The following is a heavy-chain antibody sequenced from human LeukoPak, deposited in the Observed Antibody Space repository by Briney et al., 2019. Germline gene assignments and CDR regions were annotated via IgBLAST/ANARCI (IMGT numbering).Heavy chain of an antibody. Sequence: SEILSLICTVFGHSISNYYWSWLRQPPGNVLDWIVYIYYSGSTNYNPSLKSQVTISVDTSKNQCSLKLSSVPAADTAVYYCARYYGDNFDYWGQGTLVTVSS. CDR3: ARYYGDNFDY. CDR2: IYYSGST. J-gene: IGHJ4*02. CDR1: GHSISNYY. D-gene: IGHD4-17*01. V-gene: IGHV4-59*01.